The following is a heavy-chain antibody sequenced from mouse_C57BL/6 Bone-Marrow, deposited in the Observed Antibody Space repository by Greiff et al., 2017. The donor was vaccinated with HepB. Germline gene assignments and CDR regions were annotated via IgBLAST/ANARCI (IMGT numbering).Heavy chain of an antibody. J-gene: IGHJ3*01. CDR2: IDPSDSYT. CDR1: GYTFTSYW. D-gene: IGHD2-3*01. CDR3: ARPPIYDGYLFAY. V-gene: IGHV1-69*01. Sequence: QVQLKQSGAELVMPGASVKLSCKASGYTFTSYWMHWVKQRPGQGLEWIGEIDPSDSYTNYNQKFKGKSTLTVDKSSSTAYMQLSSLTSEDSAVYYCARPPIYDGYLFAYWGQGTLVTVSA.